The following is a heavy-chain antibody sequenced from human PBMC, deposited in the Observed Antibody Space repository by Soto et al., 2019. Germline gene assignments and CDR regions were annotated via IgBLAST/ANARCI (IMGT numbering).Heavy chain of an antibody. J-gene: IGHJ4*02. CDR3: ARHERREMGFIYYFDY. Sequence: SETLSLTCTVSGGSISSSSYYWGWIRQPPGKGLEWIGSIYYSGSTYYNPSLKSRVTISVDTSKNQFSLKLSSVTAADTAVYYCARHERREMGFIYYFDYWGQGTLVTVSS. CDR1: GGSISSSSYY. D-gene: IGHD2-21*01. V-gene: IGHV4-39*01. CDR2: IYYSGST.